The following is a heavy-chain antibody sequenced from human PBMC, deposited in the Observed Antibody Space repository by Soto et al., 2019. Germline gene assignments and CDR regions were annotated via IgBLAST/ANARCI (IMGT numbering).Heavy chain of an antibody. V-gene: IGHV3-7*01. J-gene: IGHJ5*02. D-gene: IGHD2-8*01. CDR3: ARDGGYCTNGVYYSGYRRFDH. Sequence: GGSLRLSCAASGFTFSSYWMSWVRQAPGKGLEWVANIKQDGSEKYYVDSVKGRFTISRDNAKNSLYLQMYSLRAEDTAVYYCARDGGYCTNGVYYSGYRRFDHWGQAPRFTVPS. CDR1: GFTFSSYW. CDR2: IKQDGSEK.